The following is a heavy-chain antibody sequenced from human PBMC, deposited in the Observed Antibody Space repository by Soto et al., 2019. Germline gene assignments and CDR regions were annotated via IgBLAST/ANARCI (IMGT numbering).Heavy chain of an antibody. J-gene: IGHJ6*02. CDR2: INAGNGNT. V-gene: IGHV1-3*01. Sequence: ASVKVSRKASGYTFTSYAMHWVRQAPGQRLEWMGWINAGNGNTKYSQKFQGRVTITTDTSASTVYMELSSLRSEDTAVYYCARDWDIVVVPAAFRYGMDVWRQGTTVTVSS. CDR3: ARDWDIVVVPAAFRYGMDV. D-gene: IGHD2-2*01. CDR1: GYTFTSYA.